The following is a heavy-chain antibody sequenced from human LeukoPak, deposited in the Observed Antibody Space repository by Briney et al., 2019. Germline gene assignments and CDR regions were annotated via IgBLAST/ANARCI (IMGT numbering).Heavy chain of an antibody. CDR3: ARDGGFWNGYYDALYYDY. D-gene: IGHD3-3*01. V-gene: IGHV3-48*04. J-gene: IGHJ4*02. CDR2: ISNSGGGSTT. CDR1: GFTFSSYG. Sequence: SGGSLRLSCAASGFTFSSYGMHWVRQAPGKGLEWVSYISNSGGGSTTYYADSVKGRFTISRDNAKNSSYLQMNSLRAEDTAVYFCARDGGFWNGYYDALYYDYWGQGTLVSVSS.